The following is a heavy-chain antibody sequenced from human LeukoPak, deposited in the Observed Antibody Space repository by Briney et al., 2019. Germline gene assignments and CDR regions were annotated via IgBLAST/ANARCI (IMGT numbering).Heavy chain of an antibody. D-gene: IGHD3-22*01. V-gene: IGHV4-30-4*01. CDR1: GGSISSGDYY. Sequence: PSQTLSLTCTVSGGSISSGDYYWSWIRQPPGKGLGWIGYIYYSGSTYYNPSLKSRVTISVDTSKNQFSLKLSSVTAADTAVYYCARDRYYYDSSGYYSNWFDPWGQGTLVTVSS. CDR2: IYYSGST. J-gene: IGHJ5*02. CDR3: ARDRYYYDSSGYYSNWFDP.